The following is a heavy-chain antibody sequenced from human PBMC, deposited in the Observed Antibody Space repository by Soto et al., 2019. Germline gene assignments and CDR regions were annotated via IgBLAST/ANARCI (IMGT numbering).Heavy chain of an antibody. CDR3: ARPDCSGGSCYQYAFDI. D-gene: IGHD2-15*01. CDR2: IYYSGST. V-gene: IGHV4-39*01. J-gene: IGHJ3*02. CDR1: GGSISSSSYY. Sequence: QLQLQESGPGLVKPSETLSLTCTVSGGSISSSSYYWGWICQPPGKGLEWIGSIYYSGSTYYNPSLKSRVTISVDTSKNQFSLKLSSVTAADTAVYYCARPDCSGGSCYQYAFDIWGQGTMVTVSS.